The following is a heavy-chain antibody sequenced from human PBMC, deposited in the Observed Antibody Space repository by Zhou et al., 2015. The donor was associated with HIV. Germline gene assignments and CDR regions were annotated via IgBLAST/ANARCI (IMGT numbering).Heavy chain of an antibody. D-gene: IGHD4-17*01. CDR3: ARRNGDYNDY. V-gene: IGHV1-69*09. CDR1: GGTFSSYT. J-gene: IGHJ4*02. CDR2: IIPILGIA. Sequence: QVQLVQSGAEVKKPGSSVKVSCKASGGTFSSYTISWVRQAPGQGLGWMGRIIPILGIANYAQKFQGRVTITADKSTSTAYMELSSLRSEDTAVYYCARRNGDYNDYWGQGTLVTVSS.